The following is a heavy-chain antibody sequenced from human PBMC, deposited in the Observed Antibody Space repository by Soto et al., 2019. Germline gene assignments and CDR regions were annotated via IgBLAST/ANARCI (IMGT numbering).Heavy chain of an antibody. V-gene: IGHV1-3*01. CDR2: INAGNGDT. CDR1: GYTFTSYA. Sequence: RASVKVSCKASGYTFTSYAMHWVRQAPGQRLEWMGWINAGNGDTKYSQKFQGRVTITRDTSATTAYMELSSLRSEDTAVYYCARARITIFGVVTAMDVWGQGTTVTVSS. J-gene: IGHJ6*02. D-gene: IGHD3-3*01. CDR3: ARARITIFGVVTAMDV.